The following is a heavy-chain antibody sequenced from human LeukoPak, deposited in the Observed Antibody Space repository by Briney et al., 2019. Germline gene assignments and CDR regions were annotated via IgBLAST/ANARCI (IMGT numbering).Heavy chain of an antibody. D-gene: IGHD6-19*01. CDR1: GYTFTSYG. Sequence: ASVKVSCKASGYTFTSYGISWVRQAPGQGLEWMGWISAYNGNTDYAQKLQGRVTMTTDTSTSTAYMELRSLRSDDTAVYYCAREYIAVAGTLYDYWGQGTLVTVPS. CDR2: ISAYNGNT. J-gene: IGHJ4*02. V-gene: IGHV1-18*01. CDR3: AREYIAVAGTLYDY.